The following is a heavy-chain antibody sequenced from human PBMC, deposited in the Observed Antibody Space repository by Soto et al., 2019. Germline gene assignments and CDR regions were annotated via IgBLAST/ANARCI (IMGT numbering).Heavy chain of an antibody. J-gene: IGHJ5*02. CDR2: ISSSGSTI. CDR1: GFTFSSYE. CDR3: ARGRPWFDP. V-gene: IGHV3-48*03. Sequence: QPGGSLRLSCAASGFTFSSYEMNWVRQAPGKGLEWVSYISSSGSTIYYADSVKGRFTISRDNAKNSLYLQMNSLRAEDTAVYYCARGRPWFDPWGQGTLVTVSS.